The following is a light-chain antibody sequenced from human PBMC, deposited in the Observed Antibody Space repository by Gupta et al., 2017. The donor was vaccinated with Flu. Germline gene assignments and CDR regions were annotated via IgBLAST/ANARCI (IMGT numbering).Light chain of an antibody. CDR1: QSINLY. V-gene: IGKV1-39*01. CDR3: QQGDNTPRT. Sequence: DIQLTQSPSSLSASVGDRITITCRASQSINLYLSWYQQRPGTAPKLLIYAASSLQSGVPSRFSGSGSGTDFTLTISSLQPEDFATYYCQQGDNTPRTFGQGTKVEIK. CDR2: AAS. J-gene: IGKJ2*01.